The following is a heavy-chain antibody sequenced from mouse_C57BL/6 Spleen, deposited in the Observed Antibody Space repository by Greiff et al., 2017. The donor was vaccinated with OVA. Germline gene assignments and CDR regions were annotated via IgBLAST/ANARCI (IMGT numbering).Heavy chain of an antibody. CDR1: GYSITSDY. CDR2: ISYSGST. CDR3: ARRLYNNYIGWYFDD. V-gene: IGHV3-8*01. J-gene: IGHJ1*03. Sequence: EVKLMESGPGLAKPSQTLSLTCSATGYSITSDYLNWIRQFPGNKLEYMGYISYSGSTYSTPSLKSRISITRDTSKNQYYLQLNSVTTEDTATYDGARRLYNNYIGWYFDDWGKGTTVTVSS. D-gene: IGHD2-5*01.